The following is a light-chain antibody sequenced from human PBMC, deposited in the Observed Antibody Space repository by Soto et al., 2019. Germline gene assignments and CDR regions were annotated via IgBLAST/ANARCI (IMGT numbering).Light chain of an antibody. J-gene: IGLJ1*01. Sequence: QSALTQPASVSGSPGQSITISCTGTSSDVGDYNYVSWYQQHPGKAPKLMIYEVSNRPSGVSNRFSGSKSGNTASLTISGLQAEDEADYYCSSYAGTRTSWVFGTGTKVTVL. V-gene: IGLV2-14*01. CDR3: SSYAGTRTSWV. CDR2: EVS. CDR1: SSDVGDYNY.